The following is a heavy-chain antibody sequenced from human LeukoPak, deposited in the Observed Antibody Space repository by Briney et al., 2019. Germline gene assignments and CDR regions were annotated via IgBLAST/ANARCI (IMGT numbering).Heavy chain of an antibody. V-gene: IGHV3-48*03. CDR2: ISSSGSTI. CDR1: VFTFSRYE. J-gene: IGHJ6*04. Sequence: PGGSLRLSRAASVFTFSRYELNWVPHAPGKGLEWVSYISSSGSTIYYTDSVKGRFNISRDKAKNSLYLKMNSPSAEDTAVYYCAELGITMIGGVWGKGTTVTISS. D-gene: IGHD3-10*01. CDR3: AELGITMIGGV.